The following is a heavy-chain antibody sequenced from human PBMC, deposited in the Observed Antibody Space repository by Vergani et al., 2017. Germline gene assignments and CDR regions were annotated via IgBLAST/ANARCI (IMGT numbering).Heavy chain of an antibody. CDR2: IYHSTST. J-gene: IGHJ5*02. Sequence: QVQLQESGPGLVKPSETLSLTCAVSGYSISRGYFWGWIRQPPGKGLEWIGSIYHSTSTYHNPSLKSRVFISVDTSTNQFSLKLSSVTAADTAVYHCARSRGSVAARHNWLHPWGQGTLVTVSS. V-gene: IGHV4-38-2*01. D-gene: IGHD6-6*01. CDR1: GYSISRGYF. CDR3: ARSRGSVAARHNWLHP.